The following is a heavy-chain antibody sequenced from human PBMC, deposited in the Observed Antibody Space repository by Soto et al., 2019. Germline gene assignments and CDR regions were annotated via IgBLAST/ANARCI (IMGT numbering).Heavy chain of an antibody. J-gene: IGHJ4*02. CDR2: IVPMFGTS. V-gene: IGHV1-69*06. Sequence: QGRLVQSGAEVRKPGSSVKVSCKVTGGTSTRYAINWVRQAPGQGLEWMGGIVPMFGTSKYAQKFQGRVTITAATSTNIAYMELRSLRSEDTDVYYCNRGSDYDFWSGYLWGQGTLVSVSS. CDR3: NRGSDYDFWSGYL. CDR1: GGTSTRYA. D-gene: IGHD3-3*01.